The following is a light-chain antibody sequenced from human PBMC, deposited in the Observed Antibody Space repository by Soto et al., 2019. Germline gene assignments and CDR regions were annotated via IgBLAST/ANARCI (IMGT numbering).Light chain of an antibody. CDR1: QSVSSSY. CDR3: QQYGSSPQT. Sequence: IVLTQSPGTLSLSPGERATLSCRSSQSVSSSYLAWYQQKPGQAPRLLIYGASSRATGIPDRFSGSGSGTDCTLTISRLEPEDVAVYYCQQYGSSPQTFGQGTKVDIK. CDR2: GAS. J-gene: IGKJ1*01. V-gene: IGKV3-20*01.